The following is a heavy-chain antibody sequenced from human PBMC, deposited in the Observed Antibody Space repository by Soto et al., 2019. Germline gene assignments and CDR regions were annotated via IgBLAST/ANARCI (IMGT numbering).Heavy chain of an antibody. J-gene: IGHJ4*02. Sequence: PSETLSLTCTVSGGPISSNYYWGWIRQPPGKGLEWIGNIYYSGSTYYNPSLKSRVTISVDTSKNQFSLTLSSVTAADTAVYYCARRIVASADDYWGQGTLVTVSS. V-gene: IGHV4-39*01. D-gene: IGHD6-13*01. CDR2: IYYSGST. CDR3: ARRIVASADDY. CDR1: GGPISSNYY.